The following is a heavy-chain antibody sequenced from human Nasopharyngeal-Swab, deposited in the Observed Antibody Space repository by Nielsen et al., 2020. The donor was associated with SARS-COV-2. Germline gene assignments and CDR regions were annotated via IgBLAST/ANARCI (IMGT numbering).Heavy chain of an antibody. CDR3: ARGGYGYGGFDY. D-gene: IGHD5-18*01. J-gene: IGHJ4*02. CDR2: IYYSGST. CDR1: GGSISSYY. Sequence: GSLRLSCTVSGGSISSYYWSWIRQPPGKGLEWIGYIYYSGSTNYNPSLKSRVTISVDTSKNQFSLKLNSVNAADTAVYYCARGGYGYGGFDYWGQGALVTVSS. V-gene: IGHV4-59*08.